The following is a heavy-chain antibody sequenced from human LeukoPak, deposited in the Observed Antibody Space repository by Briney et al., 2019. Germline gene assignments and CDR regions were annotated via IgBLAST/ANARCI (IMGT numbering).Heavy chain of an antibody. CDR2: IGDSGGST. CDR1: GFTFSTYV. J-gene: IGHJ4*02. D-gene: IGHD5-24*01. CDR3: ARGDGYNFFDY. V-gene: IGHV3-23*01. Sequence: GGSLRLSCAASGFTFSTYVMNWVRPAPGKGLAWVSTIGDSGGSTYYADSVKGRFTISRDNSKNTLYLQRKSLRAEDTAVYYSARGDGYNFFDYWGQGTLVTVSS.